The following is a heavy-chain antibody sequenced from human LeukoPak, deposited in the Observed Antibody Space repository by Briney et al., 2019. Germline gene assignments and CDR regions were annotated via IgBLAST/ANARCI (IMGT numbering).Heavy chain of an antibody. Sequence: GGSLRLSCAASGFTFSSYWMSWVRQAPGKGLEWVANIRQDGSDKYYVDSVKGRFTISRDNAKNSLYLQMNSLRAEDTAVYYCAKVVAGSTYYFDYWGQGTLVTVSS. J-gene: IGHJ4*02. CDR2: IRQDGSDK. D-gene: IGHD6-19*01. CDR3: AKVVAGSTYYFDY. V-gene: IGHV3-7*03. CDR1: GFTFSSYW.